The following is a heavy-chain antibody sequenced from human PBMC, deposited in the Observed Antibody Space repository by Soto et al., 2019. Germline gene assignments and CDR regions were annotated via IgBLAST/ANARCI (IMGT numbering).Heavy chain of an antibody. CDR1: GGPFSGYY. CDR2: VYYPGST. V-gene: IGHV4-59*06. CDR3: VRTARQGAVAPHWFDR. D-gene: IGHD2-21*02. Sequence: SETLSLTCAGNGGPFSGYYWSWIRQAPGKGLEWIGYVYYPGSTYYNPSLMSRLTISVDTSKNQFSLKLTSVTAAETAVYYCVRTARQGAVAPHWFDRWGQGTQVTVSS. J-gene: IGHJ5*02.